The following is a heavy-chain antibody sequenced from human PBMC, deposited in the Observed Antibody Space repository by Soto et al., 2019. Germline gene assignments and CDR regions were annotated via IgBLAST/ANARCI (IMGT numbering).Heavy chain of an antibody. J-gene: IGHJ4*02. Sequence: SETLSLTCAVYGGSFSGYYWSWIRQPPGRGLEWIGEINHSGSTNYNPSLKSRVTISVDTSKNQFSLKLSSVTAADTAVYYCARRPYWYSSGGRGRYYFDYWGQGTLVTVSS. CDR2: INHSGST. CDR1: GGSFSGYY. V-gene: IGHV4-34*01. D-gene: IGHD6-19*01. CDR3: ARRPYWYSSGGRGRYYFDY.